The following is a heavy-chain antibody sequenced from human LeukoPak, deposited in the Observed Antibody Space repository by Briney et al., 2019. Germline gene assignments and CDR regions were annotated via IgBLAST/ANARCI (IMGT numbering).Heavy chain of an antibody. J-gene: IGHJ5*02. Sequence: ASVKVSCKASGGTFSSYAISWVRQAPGQGLEWMGIINPIDGSTSYAEKFQGRVAVTRDTSTSTVYMELRSLRSEDTAVYYCARDPYGSGGNWFDPWGQGTLVTVSS. CDR2: INPIDGST. D-gene: IGHD3-10*01. CDR1: GGTFSSYA. V-gene: IGHV1-46*01. CDR3: ARDPYGSGGNWFDP.